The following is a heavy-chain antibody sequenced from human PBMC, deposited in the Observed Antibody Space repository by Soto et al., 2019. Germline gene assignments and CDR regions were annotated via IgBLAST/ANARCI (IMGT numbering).Heavy chain of an antibody. CDR2: IIPIFGTA. CDR1: GGTFSSYA. J-gene: IGHJ6*02. D-gene: IGHD2-2*01. CDR3: GGGNDCSSTSCYPLYYYGMDF. V-gene: IGHV1-69*01. Sequence: QVQLVQSGAEVKKPGSSVKVSCKASGGTFSSYAISWVRQAPGPGLEWMGGIIPIFGTANYAQKFQGRVTITADESTSTAYMELSSLRSEDTAVYYCGGGNDCSSTSCYPLYYYGMDFWGQGTTVTVS.